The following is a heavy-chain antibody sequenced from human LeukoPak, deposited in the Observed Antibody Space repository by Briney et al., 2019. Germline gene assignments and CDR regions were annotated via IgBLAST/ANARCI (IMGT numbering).Heavy chain of an antibody. CDR3: ARGGPYDYVWGSYRYRYMELDY. CDR2: INHSGST. Sequence: SETLSLTCAVYGGSFSGYYWSWIRQPPGKGLEWIGEINHSGSTNYNPSLKSRVTISVDTSKNQFSLKLSSVTAADTAVYYCARGGPYDYVWGSYRYRYMELDYWGQGTLVTVSS. V-gene: IGHV4-34*01. CDR1: GGSFSGYY. J-gene: IGHJ4*02. D-gene: IGHD3-16*02.